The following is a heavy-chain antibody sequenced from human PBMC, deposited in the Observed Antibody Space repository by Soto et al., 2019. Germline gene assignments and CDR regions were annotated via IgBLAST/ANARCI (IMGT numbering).Heavy chain of an antibody. V-gene: IGHV3-23*01. D-gene: IGHD2-8*01. CDR2: ISASGDST. J-gene: IGHJ4*02. Sequence: GWSLRLSCAASRFTFNSYAMSWVRQAPGKGLEWVSVISASGDSTFYVDSVKGRFTISRDNSKNTLYLQMSSLRVEDTAVYYCAKESTPHVGYCFNGVCYNDYWGQGTLVTVSS. CDR3: AKESTPHVGYCFNGVCYNDY. CDR1: RFTFNSYA.